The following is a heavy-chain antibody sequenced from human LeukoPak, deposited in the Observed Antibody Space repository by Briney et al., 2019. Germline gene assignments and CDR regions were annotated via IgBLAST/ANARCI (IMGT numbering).Heavy chain of an antibody. CDR2: INPNSGDT. V-gene: IGHV1-2*02. J-gene: IGHJ6*04. CDR1: GYTFSDYY. Sequence: ASVKVSCKTSGYTFSDYYIHWIRQAPGQGLEWVGWINPNSGDTDYAQKFQGRVTVTRDTSISTAYMELGRLRSDDTAVYYCARAVGAGYSSSLFVGTKGMDVWGKGTTVTVSS. D-gene: IGHD6-13*01. CDR3: ARAVGAGYSSSLFVGTKGMDV.